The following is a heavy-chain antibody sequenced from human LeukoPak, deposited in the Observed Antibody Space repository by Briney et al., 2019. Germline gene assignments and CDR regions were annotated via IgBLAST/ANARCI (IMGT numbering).Heavy chain of an antibody. CDR3: ARTVVVTAIHYFDY. Sequence: PSETLSLTCTVSGGSISRYYSSWTRQPPGKGLEWLGYIYTIGSTNYNTPLESRVTISVETSKNLFSLKLSSVTAADTAVYYCARTVVVTAIHYFDYWGQGTLVTVSS. V-gene: IGHV4-4*09. CDR1: GGSISRYY. CDR2: IYTIGST. J-gene: IGHJ4*02. D-gene: IGHD2-21*02.